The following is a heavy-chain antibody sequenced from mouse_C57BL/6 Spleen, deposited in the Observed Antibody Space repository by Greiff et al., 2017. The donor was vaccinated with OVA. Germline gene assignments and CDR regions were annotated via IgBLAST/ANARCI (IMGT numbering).Heavy chain of an antibody. CDR3: ARSGDYYGSSYRYYCDY. J-gene: IGHJ2*01. CDR1: GYSLPDYT. CDR2: INPTYGTT. V-gene: IGHV1-39*01. D-gene: IGHD1-1*01. Sequence: EFQLQRSEPGLVKPGASVRISCRASGYSLPDYTITWVKRSNGRSLRWIGVINPTYGTTSYKQKFKGKATLTVDQSSSTAYMQLNSLTSEDSAVYYCARSGDYYGSSYRYYCDYWGQGTTLTVSS.